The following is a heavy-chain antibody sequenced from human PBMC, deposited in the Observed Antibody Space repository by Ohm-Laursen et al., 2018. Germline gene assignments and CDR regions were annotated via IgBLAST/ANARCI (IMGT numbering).Heavy chain of an antibody. D-gene: IGHD2-2*02. CDR1: GGSISSYY. Sequence: SETLSLTCTVSGGSISSYYWSWIRQPPGKGLEWIGYIYYSGSTNYNPSLKSRVTISVDTSKNQFSLKLSSVTAADTAVYYCARGPQRSWYTYDYWGQGTLVTVPA. J-gene: IGHJ4*02. V-gene: IGHV4-59*08. CDR3: ARGPQRSWYTYDY. CDR2: IYYSGST.